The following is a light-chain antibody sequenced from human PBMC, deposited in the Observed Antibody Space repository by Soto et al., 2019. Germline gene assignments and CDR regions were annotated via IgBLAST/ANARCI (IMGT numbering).Light chain of an antibody. CDR3: QHYNSFPWT. CDR1: QTISSW. Sequence: DIQMTQSPSTLSGSVGDRVTITCRASQTISSWLAWYQQKPGKAPKLLIYKASSLESGVPSRFSGSGSGTDFTLTINRLQPDDFATYYCQHYNSFPWTFGQGTKVDNK. J-gene: IGKJ1*01. V-gene: IGKV1-5*03. CDR2: KAS.